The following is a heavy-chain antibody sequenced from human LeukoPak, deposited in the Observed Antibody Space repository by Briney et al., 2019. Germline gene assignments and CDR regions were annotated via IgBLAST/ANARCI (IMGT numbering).Heavy chain of an antibody. D-gene: IGHD6-13*01. Sequence: SGTLSLTCTVSGGSISSSSYYWGWIRQPPGKGLEWIGSIYYSGSTYYNPSLKSRVTISVDTSKNQFSLKLSSVTAADTAVYYCATDRDGTKSIAAAGTDYYYYGMDVWGQGTTVTVSS. J-gene: IGHJ6*02. V-gene: IGHV4-39*07. CDR2: IYYSGST. CDR1: GGSISSSSYY. CDR3: ATDRDGTKSIAAAGTDYYYYGMDV.